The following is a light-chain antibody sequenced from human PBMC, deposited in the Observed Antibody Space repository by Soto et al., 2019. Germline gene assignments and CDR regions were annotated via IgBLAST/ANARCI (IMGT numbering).Light chain of an antibody. CDR2: GNS. CDR3: QSYDSSLSGV. CDR1: SSNIGAGYD. Sequence: QSALTQPPSVSGAPGQRVTISCTGSSSNIGAGYDVHWYQQVPGTAPKLLIYGNSNRPSGVPDRFSGSKSGTSAALAITGLQAEDEADYYCQSYDSSLSGVVGSGTKLTVL. V-gene: IGLV1-40*01. J-gene: IGLJ1*01.